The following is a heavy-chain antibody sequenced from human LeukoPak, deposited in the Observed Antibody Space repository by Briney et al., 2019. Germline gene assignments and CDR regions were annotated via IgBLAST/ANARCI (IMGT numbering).Heavy chain of an antibody. Sequence: GRSLRLSCAASGFTFSSYAMHWVRQAPGKGLEWVAAISYDGSNKYYADSVKGRFTISRDNSKTTLYLQMNSLRAEDTAVYYCARAPDTAMAYYYYGMDVWGQGTTVTVSS. CDR1: GFTFSSYA. CDR3: ARAPDTAMAYYYYGMDV. CDR2: ISYDGSNK. D-gene: IGHD5-18*01. J-gene: IGHJ6*02. V-gene: IGHV3-30-3*01.